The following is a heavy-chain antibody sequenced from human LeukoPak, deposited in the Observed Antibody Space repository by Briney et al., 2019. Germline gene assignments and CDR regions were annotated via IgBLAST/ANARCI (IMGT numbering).Heavy chain of an antibody. CDR1: GFTFSSYG. CDR3: AQLVGGTGSYS. V-gene: IGHV3-23*01. Sequence: GGSLRLSCAASGFTFSSYGMGWVRQAPGKGLEWVSSIGSSGGTTKYADSVKGRFTISRDNSKNTLYLQMNNLRAEEMALYYCAQLVGGTGSYSWGQGTLVTVSS. D-gene: IGHD3-10*01. J-gene: IGHJ4*02. CDR2: IGSSGGTT.